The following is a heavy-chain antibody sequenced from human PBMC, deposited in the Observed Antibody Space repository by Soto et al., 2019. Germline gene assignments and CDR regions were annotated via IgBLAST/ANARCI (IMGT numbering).Heavy chain of an antibody. J-gene: IGHJ5*01. CDR2: VYYRGSI. CDR3: ARMTFSPKWFDS. D-gene: IGHD3-3*02. V-gene: IGHV4-30-4*01. Sequence: QVQLQESGPGLVKPSETLSPTCNVSGGSISRADYYWSWIRQPPGKGLELIGYVYYRGSIYYNPSFESRISISVDTSRNQFSLKMTSVTAADTAMYFCARMTFSPKWFDSWGQGTLVTVSS. CDR1: GGSISRADYY.